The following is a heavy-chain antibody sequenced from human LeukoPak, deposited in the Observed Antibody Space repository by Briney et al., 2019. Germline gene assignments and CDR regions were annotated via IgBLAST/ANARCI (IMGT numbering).Heavy chain of an antibody. V-gene: IGHV1-2*02. CDR3: ATMWFGESKPFNY. CDR1: GYTFTAYH. Sequence: GASVKVSCKASGYTFTAYHMHWVRQAPGQGLEWMGWMYPNTGATRYAESFQGRVTMTRDTFINTAYMELSRLRSDDTAVYYCATMWFGESKPFNYWGQGTLVTVSS. J-gene: IGHJ4*02. CDR2: MYPNTGAT. D-gene: IGHD3-10*01.